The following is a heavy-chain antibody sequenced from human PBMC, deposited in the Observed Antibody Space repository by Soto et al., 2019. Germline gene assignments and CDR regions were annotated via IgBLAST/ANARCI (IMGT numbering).Heavy chain of an antibody. J-gene: IGHJ3*02. CDR2: IYYSGST. D-gene: IGHD3-10*01. CDR1: GGSIXSGGYY. CDR3: ARGYGRDAFDI. Sequence: SETLSLTCTFSGGSIXSGGYYLSWIRQHPGKGLEWIGYIYYSGSTYYNPSLKSRVTISVDTSKNQFSLKLSSVTAADTAVYYCARGYGRDAFDIWGQGTMVTVSS. V-gene: IGHV4-31*03.